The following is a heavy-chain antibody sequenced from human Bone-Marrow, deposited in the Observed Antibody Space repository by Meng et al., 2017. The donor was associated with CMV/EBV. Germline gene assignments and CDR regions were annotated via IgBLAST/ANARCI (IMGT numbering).Heavy chain of an antibody. J-gene: IGHJ3*02. V-gene: IGHV3-13*01. CDR1: GFTFSNYD. D-gene: IGHD6-13*01. CDR3: ARGLRAAAAHDAFDI. Sequence: GESLKISCAASGFTFSNYDMHWVRQATGKGLEWVLTIGTAGDTYYPGSVTGRFTVSRENATNSLYLQMNSLRAGDTAVYYCARGLRAAAAHDAFDIWGQGTMVTVSS. CDR2: IGTAGDT.